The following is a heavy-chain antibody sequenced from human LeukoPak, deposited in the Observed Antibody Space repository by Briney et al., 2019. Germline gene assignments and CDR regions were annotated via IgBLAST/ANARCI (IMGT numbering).Heavy chain of an antibody. CDR1: GGSFSGYC. J-gene: IGHJ4*02. D-gene: IGHD6-13*01. CDR3: SRRGGVGAAGTYDY. CDR2: INQSVST. V-gene: IGHV4-34*01. Sequence: SQTLSLTCAVYGGSFSGYCWRWIRQAPGKGLEWIGEINQSVSTNYNPSLKSRVTISVDTSKNQFSLKLGSVTAADTAVYYCSRRGGVGAAGTYDYWGQRTLVHVFS.